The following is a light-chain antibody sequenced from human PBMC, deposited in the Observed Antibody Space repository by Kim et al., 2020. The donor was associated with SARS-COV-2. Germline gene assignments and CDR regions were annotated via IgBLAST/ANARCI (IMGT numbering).Light chain of an antibody. V-gene: IGKV1-8*01. CDR1: QGISSY. CDR2: VAS. Sequence: SASTGDRVTITCRAGQGISSYLAWYQQKPGKAPKLLIYVASTLQSGVPSRFSGSGSGTDFTLTISCLQSEDFATYYSQQYYSYPYTFGQGTKLEIK. CDR3: QQYYSYPYT. J-gene: IGKJ2*01.